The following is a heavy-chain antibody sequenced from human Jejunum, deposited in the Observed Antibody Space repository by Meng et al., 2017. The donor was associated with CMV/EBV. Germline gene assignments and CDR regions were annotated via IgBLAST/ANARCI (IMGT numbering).Heavy chain of an antibody. J-gene: IGHJ4*02. Sequence: CVGSGFTFSTAWMSWVRQAPGRGLEWVGRIKSKQNGETTDYAAPVKGRFTISRDDSKNTVYLEMNSLKSEDSAVYYCTDSSGDSNWDYWGQGTLVTVSS. V-gene: IGHV3-15*07. CDR1: GFTFSTAW. D-gene: IGHD3-22*01. CDR2: IKSKQNGETT. CDR3: TDSSGDSNWDY.